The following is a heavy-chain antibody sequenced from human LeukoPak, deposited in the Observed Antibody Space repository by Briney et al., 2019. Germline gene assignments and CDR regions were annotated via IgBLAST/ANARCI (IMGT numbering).Heavy chain of an antibody. CDR2: ISTSSGYI. J-gene: IGHJ4*02. CDR3: ARVRGSPPEEIDY. CDR1: GFIFSSYS. D-gene: IGHD3-10*01. Sequence: GGSLRLSCAASGFIFSSYSMIWVRQAPGKGLEWVSSISTSSGYIYYADSVKGRFITSRDNAKHSLHLQMNSLRAEDTALYYCARVRGSPPEEIDYWGQGTLVTVSS. V-gene: IGHV3-21*01.